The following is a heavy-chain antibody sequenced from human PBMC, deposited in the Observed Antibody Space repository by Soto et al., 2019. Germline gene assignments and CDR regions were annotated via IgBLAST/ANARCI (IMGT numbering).Heavy chain of an antibody. CDR3: ASAGRFVYVPFDY. D-gene: IGHD3-10*01. J-gene: IGHJ4*02. CDR2: IIPIFGTA. CDR1: GGTFSSYA. V-gene: IGHV1-69*13. Sequence: ASVKVSCKASGGTFSSYAISWVRQAPGQGLEWMGGIIPIFGTANYAQKFQGRVTITADESTSTAYMELSSLRSEDTAVYYCASAGRFVYVPFDYWGQGTLVTVSS.